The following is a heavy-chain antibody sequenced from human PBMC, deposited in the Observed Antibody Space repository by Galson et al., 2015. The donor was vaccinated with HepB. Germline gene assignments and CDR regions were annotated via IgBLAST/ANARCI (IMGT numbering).Heavy chain of an antibody. CDR1: GFTFSDYY. CDR3: ARRGISVATSFDY. CDR2: ISSSSCYT. V-gene: IGHV3-11*03. D-gene: IGHD6-19*01. Sequence: SLRLSCAASGFTFSDYYMSWLRQAPGKGLEWVSYISSSSCYTNYADSVKGRFTIARDNAKNSLYLQMNSLRAEDTAVYYCARRGISVATSFDYWGQGTLVTVSS. J-gene: IGHJ4*02.